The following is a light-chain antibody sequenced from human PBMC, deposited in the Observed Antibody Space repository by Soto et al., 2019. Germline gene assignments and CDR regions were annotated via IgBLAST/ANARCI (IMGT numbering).Light chain of an antibody. CDR1: QSVRSS. V-gene: IGKV3-15*01. J-gene: IGKJ5*01. CDR3: QQYNNWPPIT. CDR2: GAS. Sequence: EVVMTQSPVTLSVSPGERATLSCRASQSVRSSVAWYQQKPGQAPRLLFYGASTRATGIPARFSGSGSGTEFTLTITSLQSEDFAIYYCQQYNNWPPITFGQGTRLEIK.